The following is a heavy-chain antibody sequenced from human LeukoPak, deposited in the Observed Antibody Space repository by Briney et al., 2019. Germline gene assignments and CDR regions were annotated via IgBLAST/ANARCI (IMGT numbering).Heavy chain of an antibody. V-gene: IGHV3-33*06. CDR3: AKDTGWFDP. CDR1: GFTFSSYG. CDR2: IWYDGSNK. D-gene: IGHD2-8*02. J-gene: IGHJ5*02. Sequence: GRSLRLSCAASGFTFSSYGMHWVRQAPGKGLEWVAVIWYDGSNKYYADSVKGRFTISRDNSKNTLYLQMNSLRAEDTAVYYGAKDTGWFDPWGQGTLVTVSS.